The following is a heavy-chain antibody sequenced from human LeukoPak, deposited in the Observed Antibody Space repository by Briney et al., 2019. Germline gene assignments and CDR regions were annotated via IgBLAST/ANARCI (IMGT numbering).Heavy chain of an antibody. V-gene: IGHV4-59*01. J-gene: IGHJ2*01. CDR3: ARDLGTGWPYWYFDL. CDR2: IHYRGTT. CDR1: GDSIGMYW. D-gene: IGHD6-19*01. Sequence: TSETLSPTCTVSGDSIGMYWWSWVRQPPGKGLEWIAYIHYRGTTNSNPSLKSRVSISVDTSRNQFSLNLNSVTDADTAVCYCARDLGTGWPYWYFDLWGRGTLVTVSS.